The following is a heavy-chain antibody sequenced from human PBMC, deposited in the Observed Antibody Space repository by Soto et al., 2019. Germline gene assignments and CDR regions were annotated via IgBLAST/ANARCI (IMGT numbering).Heavy chain of an antibody. V-gene: IGHV3-21*01. J-gene: IGHJ4*02. D-gene: IGHD3-10*01. Sequence: GGSLRLSCAASGFTFSSYSMNWVRQAPGKGLEWVSSISSSSSYIYYADSVKGRFTISRDNAKNSLYLQMNSLRAEDTAVYYCARAGPPLITMVRGVPDYWGQGTLVTVSS. CDR1: GFTFSSYS. CDR3: ARAGPPLITMVRGVPDY. CDR2: ISSSSSYI.